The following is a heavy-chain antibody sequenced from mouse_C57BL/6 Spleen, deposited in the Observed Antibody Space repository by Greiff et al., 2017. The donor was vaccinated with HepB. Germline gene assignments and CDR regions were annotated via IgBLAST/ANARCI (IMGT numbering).Heavy chain of an antibody. CDR1: GFNIKDYY. CDR2: IDPEDGDT. D-gene: IGHD2-4*01. V-gene: IGHV14-1*01. Sequence: VQLQHSGAELVRPGASVKLSCTASGFNIKDYYMHWVKQRPEQGLEWIGRIDPEDGDTEYAPKFQGKATMTADTSSNTAYLPLSSLTSEDTAVYYCTISIYYDYDEVFDYWGQGTTLTVSS. J-gene: IGHJ2*01. CDR3: TISIYYDYDEVFDY.